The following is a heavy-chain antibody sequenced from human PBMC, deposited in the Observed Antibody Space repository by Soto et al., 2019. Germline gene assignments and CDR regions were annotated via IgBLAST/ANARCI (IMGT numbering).Heavy chain of an antibody. J-gene: IGHJ2*01. Sequence: QVQLVESGGGVVQPGRSLRLSCAASGFTFSFYGMHWVRQAPDKGLEWVAFLWLDGSNKHYADSVKGRFTVSRDNSQNTFCLEMNDLRAEDTALYCCAREGGSGSPSTYFDRWGRGTLVTVSS. CDR1: GFTFSFYG. D-gene: IGHD3-10*01. CDR2: LWLDGSNK. CDR3: AREGGSGSPSTYFDR. V-gene: IGHV3-33*01.